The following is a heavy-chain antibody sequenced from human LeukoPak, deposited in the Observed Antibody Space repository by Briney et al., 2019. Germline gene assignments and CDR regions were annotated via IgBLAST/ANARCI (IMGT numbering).Heavy chain of an antibody. J-gene: IGHJ4*02. CDR1: GGSFSGYY. CDR2: INHSGST. CDR3: ARVKRITMIVVVTKEYYFEY. V-gene: IGHV4-34*01. D-gene: IGHD3-22*01. Sequence: SETLSLTCAVYGGSFSGYYWSWIRQPPGKGLEWIGEINHSGSTNYNPSLKSRVTISVDTSKNQFSLKLSSVTAADTAVYYCARVKRITMIVVVTKEYYFEYWGQGTLVTVSS.